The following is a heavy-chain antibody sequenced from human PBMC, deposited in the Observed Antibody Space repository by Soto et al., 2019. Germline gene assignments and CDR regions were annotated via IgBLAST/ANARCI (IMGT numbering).Heavy chain of an antibody. CDR2: INHSGSA. V-gene: IGHV4-34*01. CDR1: GESFSGYI. D-gene: IGHD3-22*01. CDR3: ARRHAHDFYDKNIYVP. Sequence: SETLSLTCAVYGESFSGYIWTWIRQTPGKGLEWIGQINHSGSAYYNPSLKSRLNISVDTSNSQFSLKLSSVTAADTAMYYCARRHAHDFYDKNIYVPWGQGTQVTVSS. J-gene: IGHJ4*02.